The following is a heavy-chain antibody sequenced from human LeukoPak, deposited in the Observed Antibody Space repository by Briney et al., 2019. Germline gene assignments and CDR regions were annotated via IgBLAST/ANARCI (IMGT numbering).Heavy chain of an antibody. CDR1: GGSISSYY. CDR2: IYYSGST. CDR3: ARGHFYFDY. V-gene: IGHV4-59*01. D-gene: IGHD3-3*02. Sequence: KPSETLSLTCTVPGGSISSYYWSWIRQPPGKGLEWIGYIYYSGSTNYNPSLKSRVTISVDTSKNQFSLKLSSVTAADTAVYYCARGHFYFDYWGQGTLVTVSS. J-gene: IGHJ4*02.